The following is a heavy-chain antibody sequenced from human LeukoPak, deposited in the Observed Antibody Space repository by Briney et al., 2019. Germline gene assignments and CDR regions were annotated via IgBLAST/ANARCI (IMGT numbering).Heavy chain of an antibody. V-gene: IGHV3-23*01. CDR2: ISGSGGST. Sequence: GGSLRLSCAASGFTFSSYAMSWVRQAPGKGLEWVSAISGSGGSTYYADSVKGRFTISRDNSKNTLYLQMNSLRAEDTAVYYCAKDRRSAYYGDYVPLDYWGQGTLVTVSS. J-gene: IGHJ4*02. CDR3: AKDRRSAYYGDYVPLDY. D-gene: IGHD4-17*01. CDR1: GFTFSSYA.